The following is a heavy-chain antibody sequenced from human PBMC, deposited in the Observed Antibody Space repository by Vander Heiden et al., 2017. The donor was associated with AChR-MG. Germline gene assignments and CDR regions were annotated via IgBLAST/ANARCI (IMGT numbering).Heavy chain of an antibody. Sequence: QLQLPESGPGLVKPSETLSLTSTVPGGSISSSSYCWGWIRQPPGKGLEWIGTIYYSGSTYYNASLKSRVTIFVDTSKNQLSLKLSSVTASDTAVYYCARRGGSGRAFDIWGQGTMVTVSS. J-gene: IGHJ3*02. CDR1: GGSISSSSYC. V-gene: IGHV4-39*01. D-gene: IGHD3-10*01. CDR3: ARRGGSGRAFDI. CDR2: IYYSGST.